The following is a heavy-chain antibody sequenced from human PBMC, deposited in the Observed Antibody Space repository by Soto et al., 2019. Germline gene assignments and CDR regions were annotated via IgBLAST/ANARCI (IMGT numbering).Heavy chain of an antibody. Sequence: ASVKVSCKASGGTFRSYAISWVRQAPGQGLEWMGGIIPIFDTTNYAQKFQGRVTITADESTNTAYMELSSVTAADTAVYYCARVRDGYIHFDYWGQGTLVTVSS. J-gene: IGHJ4*02. CDR3: ARVRDGYIHFDY. CDR2: IIPIFDTT. V-gene: IGHV1-69*13. D-gene: IGHD5-12*01. CDR1: GGTFRSYA.